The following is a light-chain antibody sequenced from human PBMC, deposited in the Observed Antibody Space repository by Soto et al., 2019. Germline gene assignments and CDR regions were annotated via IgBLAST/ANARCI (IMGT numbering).Light chain of an antibody. CDR3: QQYGSSPWT. Sequence: EMVLTQSPGTLSLSPGERATLSCRASQIVTSRYLAWYQQKPGQAPRLLIYDASSRATGIPDRFSGSESGTDFTLTISRLEPEDFAVYYCQQYGSSPWTFGQGTKVDIK. CDR2: DAS. J-gene: IGKJ1*01. CDR1: QIVTSRY. V-gene: IGKV3-20*01.